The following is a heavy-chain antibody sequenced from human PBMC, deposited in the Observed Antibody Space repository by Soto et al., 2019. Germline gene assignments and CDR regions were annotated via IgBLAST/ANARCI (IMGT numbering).Heavy chain of an antibody. D-gene: IGHD3-10*01. Sequence: EVQLLESEGGLVQPGGSLRLSCAASGFTFSSYAMSWVRQAPGKGLEWVSAISGSGGSTYYADSVKGRFTISRDNSKNTLYLQMNSLRAEDTAVYYCAKDLSGGYYYGSGSYYVYGMDVWGQGITVTVSS. V-gene: IGHV3-23*01. CDR3: AKDLSGGYYYGSGSYYVYGMDV. CDR1: GFTFSSYA. J-gene: IGHJ6*02. CDR2: ISGSGGST.